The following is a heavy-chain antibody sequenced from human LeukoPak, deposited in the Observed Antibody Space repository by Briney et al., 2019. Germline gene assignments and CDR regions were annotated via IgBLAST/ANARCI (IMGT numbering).Heavy chain of an antibody. D-gene: IGHD2/OR15-2a*01. Sequence: GGSLRLSCAASGFTFSTYPITWFRQAPGKGLEWVSAISASGGTTYYADSVKGRFTVSRDNSQNTVFLQMTSLRAEDTALYYCAKKPPRIADGNWFDPWGQGTLVTVSS. CDR3: AKKPPRIADGNWFDP. CDR1: GFTFSTYP. CDR2: ISASGGTT. V-gene: IGHV3-23*01. J-gene: IGHJ5*02.